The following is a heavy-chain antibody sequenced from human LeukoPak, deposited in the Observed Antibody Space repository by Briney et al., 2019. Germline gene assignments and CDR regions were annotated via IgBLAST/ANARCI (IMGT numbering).Heavy chain of an antibody. Sequence: SETLSLTCAVYGGSFSGYYWSWIRQPPGKGLEWIGEINHSGSTNYNPSLKSRVKSRVTKSLDTSKNQFSLKLSSVTAADTAVYYCAAPYRTRLDYWGQGTLVTVSS. D-gene: IGHD1-14*01. J-gene: IGHJ4*02. CDR3: AAPYRTRLDY. CDR1: GGSFSGYY. V-gene: IGHV4-34*01. CDR2: INHSGST.